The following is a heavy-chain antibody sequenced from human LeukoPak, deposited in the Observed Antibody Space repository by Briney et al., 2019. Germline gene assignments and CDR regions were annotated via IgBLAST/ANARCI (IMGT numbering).Heavy chain of an antibody. V-gene: IGHV4-34*01. J-gene: IGHJ6*03. D-gene: IGHD3-22*01. CDR2: INHSGST. Sequence: SETLSLTCAVYGGSFSGYYWSWLRQPPGKGLEWIGEINHSGSTNYNPSLKSRVTISVDTSKNQFSLKLSSVTAADTAVYYCAAYSSGYWDYYYMDVWGKGTTVTVSS. CDR3: AAYSSGYWDYYYMDV. CDR1: GGSFSGYY.